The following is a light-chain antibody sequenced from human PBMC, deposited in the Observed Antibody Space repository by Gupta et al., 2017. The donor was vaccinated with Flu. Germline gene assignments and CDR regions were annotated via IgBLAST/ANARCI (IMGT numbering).Light chain of an antibody. CDR3: QQRSNWLIT. J-gene: IGKJ5*01. CDR2: DAS. CDR1: QSVSSY. V-gene: IGKV3-11*01. Sequence: EIVLTQSPATLSLSLGDRATLSCRASQSVSSYLAWYQPKPGQAPRLLIYDASNRATGIPARFSGSGSGTDFTLTISSLEPEDLAVYYCQQRSNWLITFGQGTRLEIK.